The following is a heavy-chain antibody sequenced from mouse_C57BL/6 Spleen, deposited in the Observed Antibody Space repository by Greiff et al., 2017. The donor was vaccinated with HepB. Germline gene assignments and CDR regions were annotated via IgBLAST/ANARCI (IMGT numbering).Heavy chain of an antibody. D-gene: IGHD2-4*01. CDR1: GYTFTSYW. V-gene: IGHV1-61*01. CDR3: ARHDYGAFAY. Sequence: VQLQQSGAELVRPGASVKLSCKASGYTFTSYWMDWVKQRPGQGLEWIGNIYPSDSDTHYNQKFKDKARLTVDKSSSTAYMELSSLTSEDSAVYFCARHDYGAFAYWGQGTLVTVSA. J-gene: IGHJ3*01. CDR2: IYPSDSDT.